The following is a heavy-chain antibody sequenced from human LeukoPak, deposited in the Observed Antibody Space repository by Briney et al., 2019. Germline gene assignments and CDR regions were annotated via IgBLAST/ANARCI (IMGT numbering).Heavy chain of an antibody. Sequence: GGSLRLSCAASGFTFTSYSMNWVRQAPGKGLEWVSTISGGGGSTYYADSVKGRFTISRDNSKNTLYVQMNSLRAEDTAVYYCAKGHYYGSGSLDYWGQGTLVTVSS. CDR3: AKGHYYGSGSLDY. CDR2: ISGGGGST. V-gene: IGHV3-23*01. D-gene: IGHD3-10*01. J-gene: IGHJ4*02. CDR1: GFTFTSYS.